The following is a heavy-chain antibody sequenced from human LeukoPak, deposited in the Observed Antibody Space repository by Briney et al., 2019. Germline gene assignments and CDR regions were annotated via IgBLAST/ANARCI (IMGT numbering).Heavy chain of an antibody. CDR3: ARVSPVLRYFDWLQQPHADFDY. V-gene: IGHV1-18*01. D-gene: IGHD3-9*01. J-gene: IGHJ4*02. CDR2: ISAYNGNT. Sequence: ASVKVSCKASGYTFTSYGISWVRQAPGQGLEWMGWISAYNGNTNYAQKLQGRVTMTTDTSTSTAYMELRSLRSDDTAVYYCARVSPVLRYFDWLQQPHADFDYWGQGTLVTVSS. CDR1: GYTFTSYG.